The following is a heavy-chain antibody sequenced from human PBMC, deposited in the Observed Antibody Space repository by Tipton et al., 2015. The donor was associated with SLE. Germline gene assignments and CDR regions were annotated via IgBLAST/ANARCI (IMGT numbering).Heavy chain of an antibody. CDR2: MNPNSGNT. D-gene: IGHD3-3*01. CDR3: ARGPPDFWSGYYPFGY. Sequence: QLVQSGAEVKKPGASVKVSCKASGYTFTSYDINWVRQATGQGLEWMGWMNPNSGNTGYAQKFQGRVTMTRNTSISTAYMELSSLRSEDAAVYYCARGPPDFWSGYYPFGYWGQGTLVTVSS. J-gene: IGHJ4*02. V-gene: IGHV1-8*01. CDR1: GYTFTSYD.